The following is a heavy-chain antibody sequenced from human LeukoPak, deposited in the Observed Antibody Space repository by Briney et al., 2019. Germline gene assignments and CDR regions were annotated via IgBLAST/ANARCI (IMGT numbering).Heavy chain of an antibody. J-gene: IGHJ3*01. CDR2: ISGSGGGT. CDR1: GFIFSNYA. D-gene: IGHD5-12*01. Sequence: GGSLRLSCAASGFIFSNYAMSWVRQAPGKGLEWVSAISGSGGGTYYADSVKGRFTISRDNSKNTLYLQMNNLRVEDTAVYYCAQAMGYSGYEARGAFDFWGQGTMVTVSS. V-gene: IGHV3-23*01. CDR3: AQAMGYSGYEARGAFDF.